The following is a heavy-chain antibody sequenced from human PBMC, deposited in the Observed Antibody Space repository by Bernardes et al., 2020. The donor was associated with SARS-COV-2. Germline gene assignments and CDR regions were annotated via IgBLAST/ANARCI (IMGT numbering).Heavy chain of an antibody. J-gene: IGHJ4*02. CDR1: GGSFRNNW. Sequence: SESLSLTCAVYGGSFRNNWWSWIRQPPGTGLGWIGEINHSGSTKYNPSLKSRGTITVDTSKNQFSLKLTSVTAADTAVYYCASFGRLAPGTGFDYLGQGTLVTVSS. CDR2: INHSGST. V-gene: IGHV4-34*01. D-gene: IGHD1-1*01. CDR3: ASFGRLAPGTGFDY.